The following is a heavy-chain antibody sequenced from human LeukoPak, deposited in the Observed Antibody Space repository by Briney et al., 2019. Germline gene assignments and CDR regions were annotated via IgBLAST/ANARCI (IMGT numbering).Heavy chain of an antibody. D-gene: IGHD3-22*01. CDR2: INHSGST. V-gene: IGHV4-34*01. Sequence: SETLSLTCAVYGGSFSGYYWSWIRQPPGKGLEWIGEINHSGSTNYNPSLKSRVTISVDTSKNKFSLKLSSVTAADTAVYYCARGRTYYYDSKRNDWFDPWGQGTLVTVSS. CDR3: ARGRTYYYDSKRNDWFDP. J-gene: IGHJ5*02. CDR1: GGSFSGYY.